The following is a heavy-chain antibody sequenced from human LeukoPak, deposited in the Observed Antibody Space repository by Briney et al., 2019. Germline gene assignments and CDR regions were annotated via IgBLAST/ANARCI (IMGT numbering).Heavy chain of an antibody. CDR1: GFTFSSYG. Sequence: GGSLRLSCAASGFTFSSYGMHWVRQAPGKGLEWVAXXXXDGSNKYYAXSXXXRFTISRDNSKNTLYLQMNSLRAEDTAVYYXXXXXXXXSSXXXXEYFQHWGQGTLXTVSS. CDR3: XXXXXXXSSXXXXEYFQH. V-gene: IGHV3-30*02. D-gene: IGHD6-13*01. J-gene: IGHJ1*01. CDR2: XXXDGSNK.